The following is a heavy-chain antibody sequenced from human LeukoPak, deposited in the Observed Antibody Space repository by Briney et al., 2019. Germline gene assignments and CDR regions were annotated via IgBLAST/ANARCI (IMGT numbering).Heavy chain of an antibody. J-gene: IGHJ6*03. D-gene: IGHD3-3*01. V-gene: IGHV3-30*01. Sequence: GGSLRLSCAASGFTFSSYAMHWVRQAPGKGLDWVAVISYDGSNKYYADSVKGRFTISRDNSKNTLYLQMNSLRAEDTAVYYCARAPPPDYDFWSGRYYYYYMDVWGKGTTVTVSS. CDR1: GFTFSSYA. CDR2: ISYDGSNK. CDR3: ARAPPPDYDFWSGRYYYYYMDV.